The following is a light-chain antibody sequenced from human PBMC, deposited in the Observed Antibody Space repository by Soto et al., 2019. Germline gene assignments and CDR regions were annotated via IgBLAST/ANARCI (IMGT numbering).Light chain of an antibody. J-gene: IGKJ3*01. CDR3: QHYNNWPLT. CDR2: SAS. Sequence: EVVLTQSPGTLSLSPGERATLSCRASQSVTISLAWYQQKPGQAPRLLIYSASTRATGIPARFSGSGSGTEFTLTINNLQSEDFAVYYCQHYNNWPLTFGPGTKVDIK. V-gene: IGKV3-15*01. CDR1: QSVTIS.